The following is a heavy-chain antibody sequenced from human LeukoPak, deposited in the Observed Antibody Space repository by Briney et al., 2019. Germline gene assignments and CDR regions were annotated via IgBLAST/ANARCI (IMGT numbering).Heavy chain of an antibody. Sequence: GGSLRLSCAASGFTFSSYAMSWVRQAPGKGLEWVSAISGSGDSTYYADSVKGRFTISRDNSKNTLSLQMNSLRVEDTAVYYCAKGVLGLIVPAAIPRPWFDPWGQGTLVTVSS. CDR3: AKGVLGLIVPAAIPRPWFDP. CDR2: ISGSGDST. J-gene: IGHJ5*02. V-gene: IGHV3-23*01. CDR1: GFTFSSYA. D-gene: IGHD2-2*02.